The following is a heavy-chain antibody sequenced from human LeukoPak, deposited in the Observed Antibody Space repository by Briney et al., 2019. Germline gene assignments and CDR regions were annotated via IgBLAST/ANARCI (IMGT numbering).Heavy chain of an antibody. J-gene: IGHJ6*02. CDR1: GDRVSSNSAA. CDR3: ARQSSTDYYYYGLDV. CDR2: TYYRSKWNY. D-gene: IGHD1-1*01. Sequence: SQTLSLTCAISGDRVSSNSAAWNWIRQSPSRGLEWLGRTYYRSKWNYDYALSVKRRIVINPDTSKNQFSLQLNSVTPEDTAVYYCARQSSTDYYYYGLDVWGQGTTVAVSS. V-gene: IGHV6-1*01.